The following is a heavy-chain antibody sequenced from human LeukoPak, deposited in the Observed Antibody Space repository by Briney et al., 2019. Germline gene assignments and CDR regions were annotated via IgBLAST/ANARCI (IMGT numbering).Heavy chain of an antibody. V-gene: IGHV3-30*02. D-gene: IGHD2-2*02. CDR2: IRYDGSNK. CDR3: ANRVAGCSSTSCYIGNWFDP. J-gene: IGHJ5*02. CDR1: GFTFSSYG. Sequence: GGSLRLSCAASGFTFSSYGMHWVRQAPGKGLEWVVFIRYDGSNKYYADSVKGRFTISRDNSKNTLYLQMNSLRAEDTAVYYCANRVAGCSSTSCYIGNWFDPCGQGTLVTVSS.